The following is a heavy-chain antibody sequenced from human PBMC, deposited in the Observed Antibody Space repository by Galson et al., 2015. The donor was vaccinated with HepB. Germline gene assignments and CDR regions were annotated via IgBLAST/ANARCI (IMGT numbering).Heavy chain of an antibody. J-gene: IGHJ6*02. V-gene: IGHV1-46*01. CDR1: GGTFSSYA. Sequence: SVKVSCKASGGTFSSYAISWVRQAPGQGLEWMGIINPSGGSTSYAQKFQGRVTMTRDTSTSTVYMELSSLRSEDTAVYYCARGSRDYYYGMDVWGQGTTVTVSS. CDR2: INPSGGST. CDR3: ARGSRDYYYGMDV. D-gene: IGHD3-10*01.